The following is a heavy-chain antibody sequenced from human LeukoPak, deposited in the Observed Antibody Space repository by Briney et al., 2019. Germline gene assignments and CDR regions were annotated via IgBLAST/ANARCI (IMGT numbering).Heavy chain of an antibody. D-gene: IGHD3-10*01. V-gene: IGHV3-23*01. Sequence: AGGSLRLSCAASGFTFSSYAMSWVRQAPGKGLEWVSAISGSGGSTYYADSVKGRFTISRDNSKNTLYLQMNSLRAEDTAVYYCAKDGGFGELLQLNWFDPWGQGTLVTVSS. J-gene: IGHJ5*02. CDR2: ISGSGGST. CDR1: GFTFSSYA. CDR3: AKDGGFGELLQLNWFDP.